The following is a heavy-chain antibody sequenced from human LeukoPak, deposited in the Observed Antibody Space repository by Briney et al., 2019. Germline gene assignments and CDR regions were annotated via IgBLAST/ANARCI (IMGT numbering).Heavy chain of an antibody. V-gene: IGHV3-23*01. D-gene: IGHD5-24*01. CDR2: ISGSGGST. CDR1: GFTFDDYG. J-gene: IGHJ5*02. Sequence: GGSLRLSCAASGFTFDDYGMHWVRQAPGKGLEWVLAISGSGGSTSYADSVKGRFTISRDNSKNTLYPQMNSLRAEDTAVYYCAKAPMANRLNNWFDPWGQGTLVTVSS. CDR3: AKAPMANRLNNWFDP.